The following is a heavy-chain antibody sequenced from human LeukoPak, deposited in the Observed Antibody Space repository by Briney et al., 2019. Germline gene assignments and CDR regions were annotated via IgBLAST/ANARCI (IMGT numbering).Heavy chain of an antibody. CDR3: ARGRPTTSIAAAGVNWFDP. J-gene: IGHJ5*02. CDR1: GYTFSSYD. CDR2: MNPNSGDR. D-gene: IGHD6-13*01. Sequence: ASVKVSCKASGYTFSSYDINWVRQATGQGLEWMGWMNPNSGDRGYAQKFQGRVTITADKSTSTAYMELSSLRSEDTAVYYCARGRPTTSIAAAGVNWFDPWGQGTLVTVSS. V-gene: IGHV1-8*03.